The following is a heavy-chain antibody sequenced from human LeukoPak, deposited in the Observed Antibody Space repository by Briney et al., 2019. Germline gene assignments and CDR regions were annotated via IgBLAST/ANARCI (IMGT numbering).Heavy chain of an antibody. CDR3: ARAKWRGSGSYSGDAFDI. CDR2: IWYDGSNK. CDR1: GFTFSSYG. Sequence: GGSLRLSCAASGFTFSSYGMHWVRQAPGKGLEWVAVIWYDGSNKYYADSVKGRFTISRDNSKNTPYLQMNSLRAEDTAVYYCARAKWRGSGSYSGDAFDIWGQGTMVTVSS. V-gene: IGHV3-33*01. D-gene: IGHD3-10*01. J-gene: IGHJ3*02.